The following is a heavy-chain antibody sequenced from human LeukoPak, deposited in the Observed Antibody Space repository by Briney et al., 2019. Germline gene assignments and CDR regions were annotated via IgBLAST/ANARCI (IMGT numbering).Heavy chain of an antibody. CDR2: ISGSGATT. D-gene: IGHD3-22*01. Sequence: PGGSLRLSCAASGFTFSSYAMSWVRQAPGKGLDWVSTISGSGATTYYADSVKGRFTISRDNSKNTLYLQMNSLRAEDTAVYYCAKAPTYYYDNTYWYFDLWGRGTLVTVSS. V-gene: IGHV3-23*01. J-gene: IGHJ2*01. CDR1: GFTFSSYA. CDR3: AKAPTYYYDNTYWYFDL.